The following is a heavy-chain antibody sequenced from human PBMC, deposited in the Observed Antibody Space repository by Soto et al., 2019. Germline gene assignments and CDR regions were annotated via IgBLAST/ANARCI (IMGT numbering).Heavy chain of an antibody. Sequence: GGSMRLSCAAAGFTFCSYGMHWVSKAPGKGLEWVAVIWYDGSNKYYADSVKGRFTISRDNSKNTLYLQMNSLRAEDTAVYYCARDGSYYYGSGGMDVWGQGTTVTVSS. D-gene: IGHD3-10*01. J-gene: IGHJ6*02. V-gene: IGHV3-33*01. CDR1: GFTFCSYG. CDR2: IWYDGSNK. CDR3: ARDGSYYYGSGGMDV.